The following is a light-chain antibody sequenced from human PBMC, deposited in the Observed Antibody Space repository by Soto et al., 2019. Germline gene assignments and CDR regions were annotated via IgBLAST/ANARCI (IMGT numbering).Light chain of an antibody. CDR1: SSDVGGYND. CDR2: EVS. V-gene: IGLV2-14*01. Sequence: QSALTQPASVSGSPGQSITISCTGTSSDVGGYNDVSWYQQHPGKAPKLMIYEVSNRPSGVSNRFSGSKSGTTASLTISGLQAEDEADYYCSSYTSSSTLVFGGGTKVTVL. J-gene: IGLJ2*01. CDR3: SSYTSSSTLV.